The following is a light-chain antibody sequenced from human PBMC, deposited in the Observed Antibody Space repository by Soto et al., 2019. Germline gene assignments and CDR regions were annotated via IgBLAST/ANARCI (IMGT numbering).Light chain of an antibody. CDR2: EVT. Sequence: QSVLTQPASVSGSPGQSIAISCTGTLRDVCGYDYVSWYQQHPDKAPKLMIYEVTKRPSGVSNRFSGSKSGNTASLTFSGLQPEDEADYYCSSHTSGSTRVFGSGTKVTVL. CDR3: SSHTSGSTRV. CDR1: LRDVCGYDY. V-gene: IGLV2-14*01. J-gene: IGLJ1*01.